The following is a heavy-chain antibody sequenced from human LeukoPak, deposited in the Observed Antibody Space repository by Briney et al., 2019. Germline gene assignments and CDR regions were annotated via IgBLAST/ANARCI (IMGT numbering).Heavy chain of an antibody. V-gene: IGHV3-21*03. CDR1: GFTFSSYS. Sequence: GGSLRLSCAASGFTFSSYSMNWVRQAPGKGLEWVSSISSSSSYIYYADSVKGRFTISRDNSKNTLYLQMNSLKTEDTAVYYRTTAPIDYGVLYFQHWGQGTLVTVSS. CDR3: TTAPIDYGVLYFQH. D-gene: IGHD4-17*01. CDR2: ISSSSSYI. J-gene: IGHJ1*01.